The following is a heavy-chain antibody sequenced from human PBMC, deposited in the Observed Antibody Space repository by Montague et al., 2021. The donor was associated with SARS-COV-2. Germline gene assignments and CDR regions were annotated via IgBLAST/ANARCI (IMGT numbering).Heavy chain of an antibody. CDR3: AKTLLLGGSSWTSTTWHFDL. J-gene: IGHJ2*01. CDR1: GFTFNDHP. D-gene: IGHD6-13*01. Sequence: SLRLSCAASGFTFNDHPMAWVRQAPGGGLEWVSALRGSDGMTYYADSVKGRFTISSDISDNTLFLQMNNLRAEDTAIYFCAKTLLLGGSSWTSTTWHFDLWGRGTLVTVSS. CDR2: LRGSDGMT. V-gene: IGHV3-23*01.